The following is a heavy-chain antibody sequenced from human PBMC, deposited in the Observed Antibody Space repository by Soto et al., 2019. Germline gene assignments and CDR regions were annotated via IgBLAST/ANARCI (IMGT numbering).Heavy chain of an antibody. D-gene: IGHD1-26*01. CDR1: GGTFSSYS. Sequence: QVQLVQSGAEVKKPGSSVKVSCKASGGTFSSYSINWVRQAPGQGLEWMGEIIPIFGTANYAQKVQGRVTITADESTSTAYMVLRSLRSEDTAVYYCARDGGRHSGGIDYWGQGTLVTVSS. CDR2: IIPIFGTA. V-gene: IGHV1-69*01. J-gene: IGHJ4*02. CDR3: ARDGGRHSGGIDY.